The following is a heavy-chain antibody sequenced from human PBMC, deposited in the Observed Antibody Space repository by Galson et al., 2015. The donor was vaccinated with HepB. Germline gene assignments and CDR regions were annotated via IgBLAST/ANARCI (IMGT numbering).Heavy chain of an antibody. V-gene: IGHV3-64D*06. J-gene: IGHJ4*02. Sequence: SLRLSCAAPGFTFSSYAMHWVRQAPGKGLEYVSAISSNGGSTYYADSVKGRFTISRDNSKNTLYLQMSSLRAEDTAVYYCVKDGRGMYGVYVVYYFDHWGQGTLVTVSS. CDR1: GFTFSSYA. CDR3: VKDGRGMYGVYVVYYFDH. CDR2: ISSNGGST. D-gene: IGHD5/OR15-5a*01.